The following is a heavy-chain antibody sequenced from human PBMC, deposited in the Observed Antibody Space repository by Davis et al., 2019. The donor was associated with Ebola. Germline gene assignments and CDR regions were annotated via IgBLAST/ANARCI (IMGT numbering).Heavy chain of an antibody. CDR3: AKADPQQYFDY. Sequence: GESLKISCAASGFTFSISGMRWVRQAPGKGLEWVAFILSDGSVKYYADSLKGRFTITRDYSKNTLSLQMKSQRAEDRAVYYCAKADPQQYFDYWGQGTLVTVSS. CDR2: ILSDGSVK. J-gene: IGHJ4*02. CDR1: GFTFSISG. V-gene: IGHV3-30*02.